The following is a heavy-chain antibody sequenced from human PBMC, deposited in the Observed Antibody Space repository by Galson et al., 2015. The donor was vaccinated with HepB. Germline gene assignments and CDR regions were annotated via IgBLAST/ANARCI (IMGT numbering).Heavy chain of an antibody. CDR2: ISNGGTYI. J-gene: IGHJ4*02. CDR1: GFTFSSYS. V-gene: IGHV3-21*01. D-gene: IGHD6-13*01. Sequence: SLRLSCAASGFTFSSYSMNWVRQAPGKGLEWVSSISNGGTYIYYADSVKGRFTISRDNAKNSLYLQMNSLRADDTAVYYCATNLGYGSSWYYSYWGQGTLVTVSS. CDR3: ATNLGYGSSWYYSY.